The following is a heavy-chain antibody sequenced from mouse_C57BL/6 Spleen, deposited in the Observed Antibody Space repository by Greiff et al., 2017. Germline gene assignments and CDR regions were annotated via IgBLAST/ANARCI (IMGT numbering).Heavy chain of an antibody. J-gene: IGHJ2*01. CDR1: GYTFTSYW. V-gene: IGHV1-64*01. Sequence: QVQLQQPGAELVKPGASVKLSCKASGYTFTSYWMHWVKQRPGQGLEWIGMIHPNSGSTNYNEKLKSKATLTVDQSSSTAYMQLSSQAYEDSTVYYCARGDDGYLYGGQGTTLTVSS. D-gene: IGHD2-3*01. CDR2: IHPNSGST. CDR3: ARGDDGYLY.